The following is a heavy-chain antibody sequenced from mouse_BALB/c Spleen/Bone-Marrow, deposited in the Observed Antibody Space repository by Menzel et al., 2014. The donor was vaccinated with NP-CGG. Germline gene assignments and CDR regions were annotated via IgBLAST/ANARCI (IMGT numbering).Heavy chain of an antibody. CDR3: ARHEDGYYDAMDY. CDR2: ISSGGGST. D-gene: IGHD2-3*01. V-gene: IGHV5-12-1*01. Sequence: EVHLVESGGGLVKPGGSLKLSCAASGFAFSSYDMSWVRQTPEKRLEWVAYISSGGGSTSYPDTVKGRFTISRDNAKNTLYLQMSSLKSEDTAMYYCARHEDGYYDAMDYWGQGPSVTVSS. CDR1: GFAFSSYD. J-gene: IGHJ4*01.